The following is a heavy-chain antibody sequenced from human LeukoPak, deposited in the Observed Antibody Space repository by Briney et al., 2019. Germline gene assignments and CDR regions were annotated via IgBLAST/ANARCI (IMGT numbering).Heavy chain of an antibody. CDR3: ARDLAFDSLSDIMDV. D-gene: IGHD3-3*02. CDR1: GYTFTGYY. CDR2: INPSSGGT. J-gene: IGHJ6*02. V-gene: IGHV1-2*02. Sequence: ASVKVSCKASGYTFTGYYMHRVRQAPGQGLEWMGWINPSSGGTNYAQKFQGRVTMTRDTSISTAYMELSRLRSDDTAVYYCARDLAFDSLSDIMDVWGQGTTVTVSS.